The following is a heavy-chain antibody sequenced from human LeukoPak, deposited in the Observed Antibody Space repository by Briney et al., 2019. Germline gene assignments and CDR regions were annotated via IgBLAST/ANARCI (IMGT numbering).Heavy chain of an antibody. V-gene: IGHV6-1*01. Sequence: SQTLSLTCAISGDSVSSNSAAWNWIKHSPSRGLEWLGRTYYRSKWFSRYAVSVKSRITINADTSKNQFSLQLNSVTPDDTAVYYCARGPGYFQHWGQGPRITVSS. CDR2: TYYRSKWFS. CDR1: GDSVSSNSAA. J-gene: IGHJ1*01. CDR3: ARGPGYFQH.